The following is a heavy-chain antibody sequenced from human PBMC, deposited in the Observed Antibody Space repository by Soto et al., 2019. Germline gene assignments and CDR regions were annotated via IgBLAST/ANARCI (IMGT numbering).Heavy chain of an antibody. J-gene: IGHJ4*02. CDR3: ARDLPPYGGRRSPPTGAFED. D-gene: IGHD2-15*01. V-gene: IGHV4-4*07. Sequence: PSETLSLTCSGSGGSFTGDYWSWIRQPAGKGLQWIGRVFGNGAGTPIYNSLLKSRARMSADPSKRQFSLTLTSVTAADTAVYYCARDLPPYGGRRSPPTGAFEDWGQGIMVTVSS. CDR2: VFGNGAGTP. CDR1: GGSFTGDY.